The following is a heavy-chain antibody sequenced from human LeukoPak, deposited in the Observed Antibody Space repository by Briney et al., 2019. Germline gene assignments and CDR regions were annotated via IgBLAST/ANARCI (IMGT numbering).Heavy chain of an antibody. CDR3: ARDPPAGYSSTWGFDP. CDR1: GFTFSSYA. V-gene: IGHV3-23*01. Sequence: GGSLRLSCAASGFTFSSYAMSWVRQAPGKGLEWVSAISGSGGSTYYADSVKGRFTISRDISKNTLYLQMNSLRAEDTAVYYCARDPPAGYSSTWGFDPWGQGTLVTVSS. CDR2: ISGSGGST. D-gene: IGHD6-13*01. J-gene: IGHJ5*02.